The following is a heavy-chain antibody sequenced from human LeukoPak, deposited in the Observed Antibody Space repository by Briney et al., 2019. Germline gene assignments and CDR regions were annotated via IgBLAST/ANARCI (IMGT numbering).Heavy chain of an antibody. J-gene: IGHJ4*02. Sequence: GASVKVSCKASGYTFTGYYMHWVRQAAGQGLEWMGWINPSGGSTTYAQKFRGRLTMTRDMSTSTVYMELSSLRSEDTAVYYCARGSRPVYNLLTGKRYFDYWGQGTLLTVSS. CDR1: GYTFTGYY. CDR2: INPSGGST. CDR3: ARGSRPVYNLLTGKRYFDY. D-gene: IGHD3-9*01. V-gene: IGHV1-46*01.